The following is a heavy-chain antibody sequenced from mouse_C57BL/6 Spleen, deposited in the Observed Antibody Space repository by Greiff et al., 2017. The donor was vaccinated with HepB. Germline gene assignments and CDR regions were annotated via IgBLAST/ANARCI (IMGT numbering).Heavy chain of an antibody. J-gene: IGHJ1*03. Sequence: EVNLVESGGGLVQPKGSLKLSCAASGFSFNTYAMNWVRQAPGKGLEWVARIRSKSNNYATYYADSVKDRFTISRDDSESMLYLQMNNLKTEDTAMYYCVLVGVYNWYFDVWGTGTTVTVSS. D-gene: IGHD2-12*01. CDR2: IRSKSNNYAT. CDR1: GFSFNTYA. CDR3: VLVGVYNWYFDV. V-gene: IGHV10-1*01.